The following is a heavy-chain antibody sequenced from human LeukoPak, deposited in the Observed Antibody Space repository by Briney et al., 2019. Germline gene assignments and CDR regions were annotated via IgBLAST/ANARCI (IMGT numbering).Heavy chain of an antibody. CDR2: INPNSGGT. D-gene: IGHD1-26*01. J-gene: IGHJ4*02. Sequence: ASVTVSCKASGYTFTGYYMHWVRQAPGQGLEWMGWINPNSGGTNYAQKFQGRVTMTRDTSISTAYMELSRLRSDDTAVYYCARDVGGSYAYYFDYWGQGTLVTVSS. V-gene: IGHV1-2*02. CDR1: GYTFTGYY. CDR3: ARDVGGSYAYYFDY.